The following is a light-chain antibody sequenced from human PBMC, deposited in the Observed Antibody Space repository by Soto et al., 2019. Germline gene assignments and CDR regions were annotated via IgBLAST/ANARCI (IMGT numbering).Light chain of an antibody. CDR3: QSYDSSLSRV. CDR1: SSNIGAGYD. CDR2: GNK. V-gene: IGLV1-40*01. Sequence: QSVLTQSPSVSGAPGQRVTISCTGSSSNIGAGYDVHWYQQLPGTAPKLLIYGNKNRPSGVPDRFSASKSGTSASLVIAGLQAEDEADYYCQSYDSSLSRVFGTGTKVTVL. J-gene: IGLJ1*01.